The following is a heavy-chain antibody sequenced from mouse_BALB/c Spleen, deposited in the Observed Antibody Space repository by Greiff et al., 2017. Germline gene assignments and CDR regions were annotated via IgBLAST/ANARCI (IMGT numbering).Heavy chain of an antibody. V-gene: IGHV1-77*01. CDR2: IYPGSGNT. J-gene: IGHJ1*01. D-gene: IGHD1-2*01. CDR1: GYTFTDYY. CDR3: ALTATGWYFDV. Sequence: VKLMESGAELARPGASVKLSCKASGYTFTDYYINWVKQRTGQGLEWIGEIYPGSGNTYYNEKFKGKATLTADKSSSTAYMQLSSLTSEDSAVYFCALTATGWYFDVWGAGTTVTVSS.